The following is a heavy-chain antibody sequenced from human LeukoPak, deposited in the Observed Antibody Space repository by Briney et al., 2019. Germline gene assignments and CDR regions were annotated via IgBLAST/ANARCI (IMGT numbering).Heavy chain of an antibody. D-gene: IGHD2-15*01. CDR2: IKQDGSEK. Sequence: GGSLRLSCAASGFTFSSYWMSWVRQAPGKGLEWVANIKQDGSEKYYVDSVKGRFTISRDNAKNSLYLQMNSLRAEDTAVYYCARESVVVVVAATRGPYYYYYMDVWGKGTTVTVSS. J-gene: IGHJ6*03. V-gene: IGHV3-7*01. CDR1: GFTFSSYW. CDR3: ARESVVVVVAATRGPYYYYYMDV.